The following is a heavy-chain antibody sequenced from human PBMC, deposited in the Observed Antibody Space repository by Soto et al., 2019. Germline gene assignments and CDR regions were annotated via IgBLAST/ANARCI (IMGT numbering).Heavy chain of an antibody. Sequence: ASVKVSCKASGYTFTSYDINWVRQATGQGLEWMGWMNPNSGNTGYAQKFQGRVTMTRNTSISTAYMELSSLRSEDTAMYYCARHATMVRGVIIPYYYYYMDVWGKGTTVTVSS. CDR1: GYTFTSYD. D-gene: IGHD3-10*01. CDR3: ARHATMVRGVIIPYYYYYMDV. V-gene: IGHV1-8*01. CDR2: MNPNSGNT. J-gene: IGHJ6*03.